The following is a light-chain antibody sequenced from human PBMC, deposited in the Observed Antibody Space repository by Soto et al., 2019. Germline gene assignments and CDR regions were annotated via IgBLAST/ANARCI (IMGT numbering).Light chain of an antibody. CDR2: RAS. Sequence: DIQMTQSPSALSASVGDRVTITCRASQSINSWLAWYQQKPGKAPKLIIYRASSLESGVPTRFSGSGSGTEFTLNISSLQPDDFATYHCQHSHSYPITFGQGTKVEVQ. CDR3: QHSHSYPIT. J-gene: IGKJ1*01. V-gene: IGKV1-5*03. CDR1: QSINSW.